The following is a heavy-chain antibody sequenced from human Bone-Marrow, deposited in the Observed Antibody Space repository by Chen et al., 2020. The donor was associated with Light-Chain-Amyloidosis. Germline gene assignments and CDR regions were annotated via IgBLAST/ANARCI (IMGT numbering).Heavy chain of an antibody. J-gene: IGHJ3*02. CDR3: AKDISYDDILPGYPADAFDI. Sequence: EVQLVESGGGLLQRGGSLRLSCAASGFAFRSYAMSWVRQAPGKGLEWVATIRGSGGSRYYGDSVKCRLSISRENSKSALSVQMRSLRAEDTAVYYCAKDISYDDILPGYPADAFDIWGQGTMVTVSS. D-gene: IGHD3-9*01. CDR1: GFAFRSYA. V-gene: IGHV3-23*04. CDR2: IRGSGGSR.